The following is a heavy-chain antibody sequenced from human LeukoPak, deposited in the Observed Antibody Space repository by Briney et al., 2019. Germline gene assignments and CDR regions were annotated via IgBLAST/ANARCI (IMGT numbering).Heavy chain of an antibody. CDR2: ISYDGSNK. CDR1: GFTFSSYA. D-gene: IGHD6-6*01. CDR3: ARDRRASIQEP. V-gene: IGHV3-30-3*01. J-gene: IGHJ5*02. Sequence: GRSLRPSCAASGFTFSSYAMHWVRQAPGKGLEWVAVISYDGSNKYYADSVKGRFTISRDNSTNTLYLQMNSLRAEDTAVYYCARDRRASIQEPWGEGTLVTVSS.